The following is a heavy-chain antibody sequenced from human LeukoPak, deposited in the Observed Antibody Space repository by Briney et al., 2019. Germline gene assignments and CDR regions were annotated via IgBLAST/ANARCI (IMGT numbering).Heavy chain of an antibody. J-gene: IGHJ6*03. CDR2: ISGSGGST. D-gene: IGHD3-3*01. CDR1: GLTFSSYA. Sequence: GGSLRLSCAASGLTFSSYAMSWVRQAPGKGLEWVSAISGSGGSTYYADSVKGRFTISRDNSKNTLYLQMDSLRAEDTAVYYCAKAPSSARFLEWSRYYYYMDVWGKGTTVTVSS. V-gene: IGHV3-23*01. CDR3: AKAPSSARFLEWSRYYYYMDV.